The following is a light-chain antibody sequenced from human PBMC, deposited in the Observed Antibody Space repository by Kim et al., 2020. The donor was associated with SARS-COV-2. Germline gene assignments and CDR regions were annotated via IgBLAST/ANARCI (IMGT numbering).Light chain of an antibody. Sequence: EIVLTQSPATLSLSPGDRATLSCRASQSVTTHLAWYQQKPGQAPRLLIQDTSHRAAGIPDRFSGRGSGTDFILTISSLEPEDFAVYYCQQRSNWELSFGGGTKVEIK. CDR1: QSVTTH. CDR2: DTS. CDR3: QQRSNWELS. V-gene: IGKV3-11*01. J-gene: IGKJ4*01.